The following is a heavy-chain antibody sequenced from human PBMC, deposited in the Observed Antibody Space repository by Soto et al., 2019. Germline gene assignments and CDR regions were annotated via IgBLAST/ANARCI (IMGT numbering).Heavy chain of an antibody. Sequence: SETLSLTCAVSGYSIISGYYWGWIRKPPWKGLEWIGSIYHSWSTYYNPSLKSRFTISLDTSKNQFSLKLSSVTASDTAVYYCASGCSSTSCYTFEAMDYYCYGMDVGGQGTTVTV. CDR1: GYSIISGYY. CDR3: ASGCSSTSCYTFEAMDYYCYGMDV. D-gene: IGHD2-2*02. J-gene: IGHJ6*02. V-gene: IGHV4-38-2*01. CDR2: IYHSWST.